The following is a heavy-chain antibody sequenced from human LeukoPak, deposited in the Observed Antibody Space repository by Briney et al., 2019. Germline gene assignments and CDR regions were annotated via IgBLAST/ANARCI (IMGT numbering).Heavy chain of an antibody. CDR2: IYYSGST. CDR1: GGSISSGGYY. V-gene: IGHV4-31*03. D-gene: IGHD3-22*01. J-gene: IGHJ4*02. CDR3: AGSGVYYDSSGSISFDY. Sequence: SETLSLTCTVSGGSISSGGYYWSWIRQHPGKGLEWIGYIYYSGSTYYNPSLKSRVTISVDTSKNQFSLKLSSVTAADTAVYYCAGSGVYYDSSGSISFDYWGQGTLVTVSS.